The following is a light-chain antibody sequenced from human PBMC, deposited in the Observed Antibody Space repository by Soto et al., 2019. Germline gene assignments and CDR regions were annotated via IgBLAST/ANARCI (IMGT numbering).Light chain of an antibody. V-gene: IGKV3-20*01. J-gene: IGKJ5*01. CDR3: QQYRTSTPIT. CDR2: GAS. Sequence: EIVLTQSPGTLSLSPGERATLSCRASQSVSSSYLAWYQQKPGQAPRLLIYGASSRATCIPDRFSGSGSGTDFTRSISRLEPDDFAVYFWQQYRTSTPITFGQGTRLQIK. CDR1: QSVSSSY.